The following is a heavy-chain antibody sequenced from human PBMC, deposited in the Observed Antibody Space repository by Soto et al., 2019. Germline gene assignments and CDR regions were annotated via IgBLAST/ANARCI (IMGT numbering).Heavy chain of an antibody. Sequence: QVQLVQSGPEVKKPGASVKVSCKATGYTFRSYGVTWVRQAPGQGLEWMGWISGYNGNTEYEQKLQGRVTMTTDTSTSTVYMELRSLGSADTAVYYCARDRGVVTSGSAYYFDYWGQGTLVTVSS. CDR1: GYTFRSYG. D-gene: IGHD2-2*01. V-gene: IGHV1-18*01. CDR3: ARDRGVVTSGSAYYFDY. CDR2: ISGYNGNT. J-gene: IGHJ4*02.